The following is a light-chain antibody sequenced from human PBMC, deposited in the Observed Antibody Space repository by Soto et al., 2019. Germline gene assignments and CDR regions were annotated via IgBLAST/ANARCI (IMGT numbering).Light chain of an antibody. CDR1: QDIRGA. CDR3: QQFNTYPIT. J-gene: IGKJ5*01. V-gene: IGKV1-13*02. Sequence: ALPLTQSPSSLSAAVVDRVTITCRASQDIRGALAWYQQKPGKPPKLLIFDVSSLQSGVPSRFSGSGSGTDLTLTISSLQAEDFATYYCQQFNTYPITFGQGTRLEIK. CDR2: DVS.